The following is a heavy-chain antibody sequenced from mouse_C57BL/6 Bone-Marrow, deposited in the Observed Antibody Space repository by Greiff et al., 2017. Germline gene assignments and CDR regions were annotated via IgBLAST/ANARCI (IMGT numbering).Heavy chain of an antibody. V-gene: IGHV1-82*01. CDR2: IYPGDGDT. Sequence: LQESGPELVKPGASVKISCKASGYAFSSSWMNWVKQRPGKGLEWIGRIYPGDGDTNYNGKFKGKATLTADKSSSTAYMQLSSLTSEDSAVYFCASLELRAYWGQGTLVTVSA. D-gene: IGHD1-1*01. J-gene: IGHJ3*01. CDR3: ASLELRAY. CDR1: GYAFSSSW.